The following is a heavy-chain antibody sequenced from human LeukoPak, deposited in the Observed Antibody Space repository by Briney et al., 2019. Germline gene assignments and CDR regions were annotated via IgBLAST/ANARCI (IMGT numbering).Heavy chain of an antibody. CDR2: IYHSGST. J-gene: IGHJ5*02. CDR1: GGSISSYY. Sequence: SETLSLTCTVSGGSISSYYWSWIRQPPGKGLEWIGSIYHSGSTYYNPSLKSRVTISVDTSKNQFSLKLSSVTAADTAVYYCARGHVQGGTNWFDPWGQGTLVTVSS. CDR3: ARGHVQGGTNWFDP. D-gene: IGHD1-1*01. V-gene: IGHV4-38-2*02.